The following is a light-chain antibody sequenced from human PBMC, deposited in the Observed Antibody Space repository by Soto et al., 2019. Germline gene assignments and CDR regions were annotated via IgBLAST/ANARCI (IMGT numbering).Light chain of an antibody. CDR3: SSYTSSSTWV. CDR2: EVS. CDR1: SSDVGGYNY. J-gene: IGLJ3*02. Sequence: QSALTQPASVSGSPGQSITIPCTGTSSDVGGYNYVSWHQQHPGKAPKLMIYEVSNRPSGVSNRFSGSKSGNTASLTISGLQAEDEADYYCSSYTSSSTWVFGGGTQLTVL. V-gene: IGLV2-14*01.